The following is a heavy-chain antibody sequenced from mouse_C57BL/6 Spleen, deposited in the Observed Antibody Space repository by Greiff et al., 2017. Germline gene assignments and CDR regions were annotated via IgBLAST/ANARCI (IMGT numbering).Heavy chain of an antibody. CDR3: ARSITTAWYFDV. Sequence: QVQLQQPGAELVKPGASVKLSCKASGYTFTSYWMHWVKQRPGQGLEWIGMIHPNSGSTNYNEKFKSKATLTVDKSSSTAYMQLSSLTSEDSAVYYCARSITTAWYFDVWGTGTTVTVSS. D-gene: IGHD1-2*01. CDR1: GYTFTSYW. V-gene: IGHV1-64*01. J-gene: IGHJ1*03. CDR2: IHPNSGST.